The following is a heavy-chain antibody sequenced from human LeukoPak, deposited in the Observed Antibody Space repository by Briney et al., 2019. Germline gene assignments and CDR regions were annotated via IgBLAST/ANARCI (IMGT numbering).Heavy chain of an antibody. Sequence: PGGSLRLSCAASGFTFSGSAMHWVRQASGKGLEWVGRIRSKANSYATAYAASVKGRFTISRDDSKNTAYLQMNSLRAEDTAVYYCARGLYGDHGGYWGQGTLVTVSS. CDR2: IRSKANSYAT. D-gene: IGHD4-17*01. CDR3: ARGLYGDHGGY. CDR1: GFTFSGSA. V-gene: IGHV3-73*01. J-gene: IGHJ4*02.